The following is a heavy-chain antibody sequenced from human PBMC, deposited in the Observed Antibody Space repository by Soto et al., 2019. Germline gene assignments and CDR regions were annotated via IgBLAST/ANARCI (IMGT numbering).Heavy chain of an antibody. CDR2: ISSSSTFI. J-gene: IGHJ6*02. CDR1: GFTFSSYS. D-gene: IGHD6-6*01. CDR3: VGDSSSPPYYSYGMDL. Sequence: PGGSLRLSCAASGFTFSSYSVNWVRQAPGKGLEWVSYISSSSTFIYYADSVRGRFTISRDNAKNALFLQMNSLRAEDTAVYYCVGDSSSPPYYSYGMDLWGQGTTVTVSS. V-gene: IGHV3-21*05.